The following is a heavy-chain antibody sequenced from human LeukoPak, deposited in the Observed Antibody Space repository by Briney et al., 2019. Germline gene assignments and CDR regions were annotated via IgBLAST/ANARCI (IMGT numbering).Heavy chain of an antibody. Sequence: SETLSLTCTVSGGSISSSSYYWGWIRQPPGKGLEWIGSIYYSGSTYYNPSLKSRATISVDTSKNQFSLRLTSVTAADTAVYYCASEGGQFSGFWTDYVYNWFDPWGQGTLVTVSS. CDR2: IYYSGST. CDR3: ASEGGQFSGFWTDYVYNWFDP. J-gene: IGHJ5*02. CDR1: GGSISSSSYY. V-gene: IGHV4-39*02. D-gene: IGHD3/OR15-3a*01.